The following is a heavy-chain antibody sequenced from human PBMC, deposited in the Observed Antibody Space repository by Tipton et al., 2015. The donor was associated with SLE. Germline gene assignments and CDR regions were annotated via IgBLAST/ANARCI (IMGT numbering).Heavy chain of an antibody. D-gene: IGHD3/OR15-3a*01. CDR1: GFSFSNAW. Sequence: SLRLSCTASGFSFSNAWMSWVRQAAGKGLEWVGRIKSKTAGGTTDYAAPVKGRFSISRGDSKDTLYLQMDSLKTEDTAVYYCTTGRTLWGQGTLVSVSS. CDR3: TTGRTL. V-gene: IGHV3-15*01. J-gene: IGHJ3*01. CDR2: IKSKTAGGTT.